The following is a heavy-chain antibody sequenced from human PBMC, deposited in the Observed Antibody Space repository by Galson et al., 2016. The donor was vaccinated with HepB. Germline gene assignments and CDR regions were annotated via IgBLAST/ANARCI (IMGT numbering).Heavy chain of an antibody. CDR3: ARVSGNAFDI. CDR1: GGSISSGGYY. CDR2: INHSGTT. V-gene: IGHV4-31*03. Sequence: TLSLTCTVSGGSISSGGYYWSWIRQHPGKGLEWIGYINHSGTTYYNPSLKSRATISVDTSKNQLSPNLRSVTAADTAVYYCARVSGNAFDIWGHGTMVTVSS. J-gene: IGHJ3*02.